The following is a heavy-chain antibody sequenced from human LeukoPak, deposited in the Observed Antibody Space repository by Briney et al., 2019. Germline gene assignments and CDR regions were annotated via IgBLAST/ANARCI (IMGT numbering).Heavy chain of an antibody. V-gene: IGHV4-61*08. J-gene: IGHJ6*02. Sequence: SETLSLTCTVSGGSISSGGYYWSWIRQHPGKGLEWVGYIYYSGSTNYNPSLKSRVTISVDTSKNQFSLKLSSVTAADTAVYYCARSTGTNYYYYGMDVWGQGTTVTVSS. CDR2: IYYSGST. D-gene: IGHD1-1*01. CDR3: ARSTGTNYYYYGMDV. CDR1: GGSISSGGYY.